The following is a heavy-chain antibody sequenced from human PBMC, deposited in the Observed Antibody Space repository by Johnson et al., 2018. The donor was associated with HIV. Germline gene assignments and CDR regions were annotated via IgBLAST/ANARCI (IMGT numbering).Heavy chain of an antibody. D-gene: IGHD5-18*01. Sequence: QVQLVESGGGLVKPGGSLRLSCAGSGFTFIDYYMSWIRQAPGKGLEWISYISGSGSTIYYADSVKGRFTISRDNAKNSLYLQMNSLRAEDTAVYYCARDRLGGYSYGYDTFDIWGPDTMVTVSS. CDR1: GFTFIDYY. CDR2: ISGSGSTI. CDR3: ARDRLGGYSYGYDTFDI. V-gene: IGHV3-11*04. J-gene: IGHJ3*02.